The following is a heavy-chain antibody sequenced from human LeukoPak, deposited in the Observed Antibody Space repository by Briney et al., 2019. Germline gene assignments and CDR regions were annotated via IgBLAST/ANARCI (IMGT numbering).Heavy chain of an antibody. J-gene: IGHJ4*02. Sequence: SETLSLTCAVYGGSFSGYYWSWIRQPPGKGLEWIGEINHSGSTNYNPSLKSRVTISVDTSKNQFSLKLSSVTAADTAVYYCERGHSGWSYCFDYWGQGTLVTVSS. CDR3: ERGHSGWSYCFDY. CDR1: GGSFSGYY. V-gene: IGHV4-34*01. CDR2: INHSGST. D-gene: IGHD6-19*01.